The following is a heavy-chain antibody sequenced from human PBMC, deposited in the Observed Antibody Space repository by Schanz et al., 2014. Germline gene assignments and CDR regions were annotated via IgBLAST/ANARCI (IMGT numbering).Heavy chain of an antibody. V-gene: IGHV3-23*01. CDR1: GFSLDIFA. Sequence: EVHLLESGGGLVEPGGSLRLSCATSGFSLDIFAVSWVRQAPGKGLEWVSSFNDGGVNKYYADSVKGRFTISSDNSKSTLYLQMSSLRAEDTALYYCTRVTISPGGHGLDVWGQGTTVTVSS. CDR2: FNDGGVNK. J-gene: IGHJ6*02. D-gene: IGHD3-16*01. CDR3: TRVTISPGGHGLDV.